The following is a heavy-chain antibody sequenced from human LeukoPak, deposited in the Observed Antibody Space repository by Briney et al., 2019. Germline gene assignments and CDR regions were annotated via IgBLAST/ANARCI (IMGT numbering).Heavy chain of an antibody. J-gene: IGHJ5*02. D-gene: IGHD3-3*01. CDR2: ISCDGSNK. Sequence: GGSLRLSCAASGFTFSSYGMHWVRQAPGKGLEWVAVISCDGSNKYYADSVKGRFTISRDNSKNALYLQMNSLRAEDTAVYYCAKAVLRFLEGFHPWGQGTLVTVSS. V-gene: IGHV3-30*18. CDR1: GFTFSSYG. CDR3: AKAVLRFLEGFHP.